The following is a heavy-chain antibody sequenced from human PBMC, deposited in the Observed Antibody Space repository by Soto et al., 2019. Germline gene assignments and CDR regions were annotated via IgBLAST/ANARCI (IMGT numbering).Heavy chain of an antibody. J-gene: IGHJ4*02. CDR1: GFTFTSYA. CDR2: ITGSGDST. V-gene: IGHV3-23*01. D-gene: IGHD2-2*01. CDR3: AKETAAKT. Sequence: QTGGSLRLSCAASGFTFTSYAMSWVRQAPGKGLEWVSGITGSGDSTNYADSVKGRFTISRDNFKNTLYLQMNSLRAQDTAVYYCAKETAAKTWGQGTLVTVSS.